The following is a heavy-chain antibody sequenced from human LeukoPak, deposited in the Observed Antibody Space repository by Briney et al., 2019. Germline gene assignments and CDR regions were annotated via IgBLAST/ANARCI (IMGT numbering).Heavy chain of an antibody. D-gene: IGHD6-13*01. J-gene: IGHJ4*02. CDR1: GGSINGSEW. CDR3: ARDSTSDSSWFFDY. CDR2: IHHSGSA. Sequence: SGTLSLTCTVSGGSINGSEWWNWVRQPPGKGLEWIGEIHHSGSADYNPSLKSRVAMSMDKSKNQLSLTLNSVTAADTAVYFCARDSTSDSSWFFDYWGQGTLVTVSS. V-gene: IGHV4-4*02.